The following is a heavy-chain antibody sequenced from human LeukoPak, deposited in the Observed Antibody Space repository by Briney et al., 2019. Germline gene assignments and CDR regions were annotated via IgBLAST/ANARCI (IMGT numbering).Heavy chain of an antibody. V-gene: IGHV4-61*02. Sequence: SETLSLTCTVSGGSISSGSYYWSWIRQPAGKGLEWIGRIYTSGSTNYNPSLKSRVTISVDTSKNQFSLKLSSVTAADTAVYYCARDSGQQLFDYWGQGTLVTVSS. D-gene: IGHD6-13*01. J-gene: IGHJ4*02. CDR2: IYTSGST. CDR3: ARDSGQQLFDY. CDR1: GGSISSGSYY.